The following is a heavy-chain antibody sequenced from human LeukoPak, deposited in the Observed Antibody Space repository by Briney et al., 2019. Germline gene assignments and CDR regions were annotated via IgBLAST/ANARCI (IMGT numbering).Heavy chain of an antibody. V-gene: IGHV4-31*03. CDR1: GGSISSDNSY. D-gene: IGHD6-19*01. J-gene: IGHJ4*02. CDR2: MYYSGSA. CDR3: AREGSGWYPETSFDY. Sequence: SQTLSLTCSVSGGSISSDNSYWSWIRQHPGKGLEWIGDMYYSGSAYYNPSLKSRVTISGDTSKNQFSLRLSSVTAADTAVYYCAREGSGWYPETSFDYWGQGTLVTVSS.